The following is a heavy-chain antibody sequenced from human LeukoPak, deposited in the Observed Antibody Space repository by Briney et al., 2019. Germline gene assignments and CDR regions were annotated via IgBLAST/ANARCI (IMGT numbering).Heavy chain of an antibody. D-gene: IGHD5-24*01. J-gene: IGHJ4*02. Sequence: SETLSLTCTVSGGSISTSSYYWGWIRQPPGKGLEWIGSIYYTGNTYYNPSLKSRVTISVDTSKNQFSLKLSSVTAADTAVYYCARGAWPPYYFDYWGQGTLVTVSS. CDR2: IYYTGNT. V-gene: IGHV4-39*07. CDR3: ARGAWPPYYFDY. CDR1: GGSISTSSYY.